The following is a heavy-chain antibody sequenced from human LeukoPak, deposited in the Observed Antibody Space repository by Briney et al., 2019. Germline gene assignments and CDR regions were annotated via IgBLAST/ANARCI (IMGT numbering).Heavy chain of an antibody. Sequence: GESLKISCKGSGYSFTSYWIGWVRQMPGKGLEWMGRIYAGDSDTRYSPSFQGQVTISADKSISTAYLQWSSLKASDTAMYYCARQIAAVDDAFDIWGQGTMVTVSS. CDR1: GYSFTSYW. D-gene: IGHD6-13*01. V-gene: IGHV5-51*01. J-gene: IGHJ3*02. CDR3: ARQIAAVDDAFDI. CDR2: IYAGDSDT.